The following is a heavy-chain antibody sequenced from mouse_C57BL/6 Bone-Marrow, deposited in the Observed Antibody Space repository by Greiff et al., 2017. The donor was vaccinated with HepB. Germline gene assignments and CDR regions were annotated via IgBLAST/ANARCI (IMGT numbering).Heavy chain of an antibody. J-gene: IGHJ2*01. CDR1: GFTFSSYA. CDR3: ARSFNWDVYFDY. CDR2: ISDGGSYT. Sequence: EVHLVESGGGLVKPGGSLKLSCAASGFTFSSYAMSWVRQTPEKRLEWVATISDGGSYTYYPDNVKGRFTISRDNAKNNLYLQMSHLKSEDTAMYYCARSFNWDVYFDYWGQGTTLTVSS. V-gene: IGHV5-4*01. D-gene: IGHD4-1*01.